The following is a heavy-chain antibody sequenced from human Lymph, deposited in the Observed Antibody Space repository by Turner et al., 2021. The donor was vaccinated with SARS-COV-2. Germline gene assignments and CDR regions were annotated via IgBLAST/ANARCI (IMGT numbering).Heavy chain of an antibody. D-gene: IGHD5-12*01. V-gene: IGHV3-33*01. CDR2: IWYNGSNK. Sequence: QVQPVESGGGVVQPGRSLRLTCAASGLTFSSYGMHWVRPAPGKGLEWVEVIWYNGSNKYYADSVKGRFTISRDNSKNTLYLQMNSLRAEDTAVYYCARVKGYNGYDLRYYYGMDVWGQGTTVTVSS. CDR3: ARVKGYNGYDLRYYYGMDV. J-gene: IGHJ6*02. CDR1: GLTFSSYG.